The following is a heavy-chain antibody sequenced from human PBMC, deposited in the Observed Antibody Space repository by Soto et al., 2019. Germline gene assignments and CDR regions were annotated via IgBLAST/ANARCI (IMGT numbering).Heavy chain of an antibody. J-gene: IGHJ5*02. V-gene: IGHV3-23*01. CDR2: ISGSGGST. CDR1: GFTFSSYA. D-gene: IGHD3-9*01. Sequence: GGSLRLSCAASGFTFSSYAMSWVRQAPGKGLEWVSAISGSGGSTYYADSVKGRFTISRDNSKNTLYLQMNSLRAEDTAVYYCAKVGRGYFDWQPTQVEWFDPWGQGTLVTVSS. CDR3: AKVGRGYFDWQPTQVEWFDP.